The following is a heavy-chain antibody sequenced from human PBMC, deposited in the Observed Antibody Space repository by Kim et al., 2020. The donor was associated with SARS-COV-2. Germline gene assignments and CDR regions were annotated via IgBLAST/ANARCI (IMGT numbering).Heavy chain of an antibody. CDR1: GFTFSSYA. D-gene: IGHD1-26*01. CDR2: ISYDGSNK. CDR3: ARARGGSYYYGMDV. Sequence: GGSLRLSCAASGFTFSSYAMHWVRQAPGKGLEWVAVISYDGSNKYYADSVKGRFTISRDNSKNTLYLQMNSLRAEDTAVYYCARARGGSYYYGMDVWGQGTT. V-gene: IGHV3-30-3*01. J-gene: IGHJ6*02.